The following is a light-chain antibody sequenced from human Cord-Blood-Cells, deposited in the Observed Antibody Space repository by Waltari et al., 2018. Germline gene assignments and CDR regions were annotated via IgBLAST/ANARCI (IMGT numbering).Light chain of an antibody. CDR2: DAS. CDR3: QQRSNWPPIT. Sequence: EIVLSQSPATLSLSPGGRATLSCRAGQSVLIYLAWYQQKPGHAPRLLIYDASNRATGIPARFSGSGSGTDCTLTISSLEPEDFAVYYCQQRSNWPPITFGRGTRLEIK. CDR1: QSVLIY. V-gene: IGKV3-11*01. J-gene: IGKJ5*01.